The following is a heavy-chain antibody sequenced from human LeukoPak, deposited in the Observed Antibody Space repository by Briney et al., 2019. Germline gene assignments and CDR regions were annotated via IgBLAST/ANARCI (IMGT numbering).Heavy chain of an antibody. Sequence: GESLKISCKGSGYTFTNDWIGWVRQMPGKGLEWMGIIYPGDSDAKYSPSFHGQVTFSVDKSNRPDYLQWSSLKASDTAIYYCARRGAYGSGSSLDPWGQGTLVSVCS. CDR2: IYPGDSDA. D-gene: IGHD3-10*01. CDR3: ARRGAYGSGSSLDP. V-gene: IGHV5-51*01. CDR1: GYTFTNDW. J-gene: IGHJ5*02.